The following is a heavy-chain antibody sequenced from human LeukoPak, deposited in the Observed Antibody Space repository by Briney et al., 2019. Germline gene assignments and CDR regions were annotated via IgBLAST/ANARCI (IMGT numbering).Heavy chain of an antibody. D-gene: IGHD6-19*01. Sequence: GGSLRLSCAASGFTFSSYGMHWVRQAPGKGLEWVAVIGYDGSTEYYADSVKGRFTISRDNSKNTLHLQTNSLRAGDTGVYYCAKEYSSGRIDYWGQGTLVTVSS. CDR3: AKEYSSGRIDY. J-gene: IGHJ4*02. CDR2: IGYDGSTE. CDR1: GFTFSSYG. V-gene: IGHV3-30*18.